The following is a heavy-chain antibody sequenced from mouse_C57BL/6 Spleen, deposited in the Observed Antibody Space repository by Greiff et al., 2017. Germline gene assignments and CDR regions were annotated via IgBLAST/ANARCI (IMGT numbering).Heavy chain of an antibody. V-gene: IGHV3-6*01. CDR2: ISYDGSN. CDR3: ASNRYFDY. Sequence: VQLKESGPGLVKPSQSLSLTCSVTGYSITSGYYWNWIRQFPGNKLEWMGYISYDGSNNYNPSLKNRISITRDTSKNQFFLKLNSVTTEDTATYYCASNRYFDYWGQGTTLTVSS. CDR1: GYSITSGYY. J-gene: IGHJ2*01.